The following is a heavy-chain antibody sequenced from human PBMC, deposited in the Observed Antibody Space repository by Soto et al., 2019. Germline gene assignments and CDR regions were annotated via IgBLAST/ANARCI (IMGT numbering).Heavy chain of an antibody. V-gene: IGHV1-69*13. D-gene: IGHD2-15*01. CDR1: RGTFSSYA. CDR2: IIPIFGTS. Sequence: SVKVSCKASRGTFSSYAISWVRQAPGQGLEWMGGIIPIFGTSNYAQKFQGRATITADESTSTAYMEPSSLRSEDTAVYYCAGRDHWSGGSRSHDYYYGREVLGKGNPVSVSS. J-gene: IGHJ6*04. CDR3: AGRDHWSGGSRSHDYYYGREV.